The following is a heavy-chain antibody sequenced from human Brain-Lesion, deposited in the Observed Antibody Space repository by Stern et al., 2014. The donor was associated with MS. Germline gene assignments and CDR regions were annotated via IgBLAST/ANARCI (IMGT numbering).Heavy chain of an antibody. J-gene: IGHJ6*02. D-gene: IGHD2-15*01. Sequence: VQLVESGAEVKKPGSSVKVSCKASGGTFSSYAISWVRQAPGQGLEWMGGIIPIFGTANYAQKCQGRVTITADKSTSTAYMELSSLRSEDTAVYYCARERWVVVAATSYYYYGMDVWGQGTTVTVSS. CDR3: ARERWVVVAATSYYYYGMDV. CDR2: IIPIFGTA. V-gene: IGHV1-69*06. CDR1: GGTFSSYA.